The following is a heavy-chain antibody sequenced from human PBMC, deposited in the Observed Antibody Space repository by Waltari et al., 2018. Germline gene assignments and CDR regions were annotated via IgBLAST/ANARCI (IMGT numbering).Heavy chain of an antibody. CDR1: GGSISSGSYY. Sequence: QVQLQESGPGLVKPSQTLSITCTVSGGSISSGSYYWSWIRQPAGKGLEWIGRIYTRGSTNYNPSLKSRVTISVDTSKNQFSLKLSSVTAADTAVYYCASVGGSGWDEYYFDYWGQGTLVTVSS. CDR3: ASVGGSGWDEYYFDY. D-gene: IGHD6-19*01. J-gene: IGHJ4*02. CDR2: IYTRGST. V-gene: IGHV4-61*02.